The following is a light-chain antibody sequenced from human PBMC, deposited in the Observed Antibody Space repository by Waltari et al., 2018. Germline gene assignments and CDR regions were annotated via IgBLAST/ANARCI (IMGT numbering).Light chain of an antibody. J-gene: IGLJ2*01. CDR1: PSHIGVNY. CDR3: GTWDNTLSPV. V-gene: IGLV1-51*02. Sequence: QSVLTQPPSASAAPGPKVTIPCSGSPSHIGVNYVSWYQQFPGAAPKVLIYGNDKRTTGTPDRCSASKSGTSATLDITGLQTGDEADYFCGTWDNTLSPVFGGGTTVTVL. CDR2: GND.